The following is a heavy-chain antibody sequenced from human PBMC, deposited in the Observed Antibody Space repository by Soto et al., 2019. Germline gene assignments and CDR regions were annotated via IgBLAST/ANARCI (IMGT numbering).Heavy chain of an antibody. D-gene: IGHD4-17*01. CDR1: GSSISLYY. CDR2: IYYTGST. Sequence: SETLSLTCSVSGSSISLYYWSWIRQPPGKGLEWIGYIYYTGSTKYNPSLKSRVTISLGTSRNQVYLKLSSVTAADTAVYYCTRVGGYYGDYPNFDYWGPGTLVTVSS. J-gene: IGHJ4*02. V-gene: IGHV4-59*01. CDR3: TRVGGYYGDYPNFDY.